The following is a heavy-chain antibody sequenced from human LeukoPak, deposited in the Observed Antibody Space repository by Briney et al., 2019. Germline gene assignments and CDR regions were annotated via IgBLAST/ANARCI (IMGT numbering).Heavy chain of an antibody. D-gene: IGHD1-26*01. CDR1: GESFSGYY. Sequence: SETLSLTCAVYGESFSGYYWSWIRQPPGKGLEWIGEINHSGSTNYNPSLKSRVTISVDTSKNQFSLKLSSVTAADTAVYYCARGLVGAQAGWFDPWGQGTLVTVSS. J-gene: IGHJ5*02. V-gene: IGHV4-34*01. CDR3: ARGLVGAQAGWFDP. CDR2: INHSGST.